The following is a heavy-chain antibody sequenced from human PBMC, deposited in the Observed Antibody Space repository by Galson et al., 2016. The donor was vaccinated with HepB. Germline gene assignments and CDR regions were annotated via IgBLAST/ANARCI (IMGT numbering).Heavy chain of an antibody. D-gene: IGHD5-24*01. V-gene: IGHV3-21*01. J-gene: IGHJ4*02. CDR3: ARADGFNTPFFDS. CDR2: ISSSSVYI. CDR1: GFTLSNYR. Sequence: SLRLSCAVFGFTLSNYRIDWVRQAPGKGLEWVSCISSSSVYIWYADSVRGRFTNSRDNAKNSLYLQMDSLTAEDTAVYYCARADGFNTPFFDSWGQGTLVTVSS.